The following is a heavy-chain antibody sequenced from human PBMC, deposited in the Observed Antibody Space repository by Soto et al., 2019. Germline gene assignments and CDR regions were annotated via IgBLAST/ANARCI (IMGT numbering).Heavy chain of an antibody. J-gene: IGHJ4*02. V-gene: IGHV3-23*01. CDR3: TKGWNSYCNGDCYFDH. D-gene: IGHD2-21*01. CDR2: VSGRGDRT. CDR1: GFSFNNFA. Sequence: PGGSLRLSCAASGFSFNNFAMNWVRQAPGKGLEWVSTVSGRGDRTNYADSVKGRFIISRDNSKNTLFLQMDSLRADDTAFYYCTKGWNSYCNGDCYFDHWGQGTLVTVSS.